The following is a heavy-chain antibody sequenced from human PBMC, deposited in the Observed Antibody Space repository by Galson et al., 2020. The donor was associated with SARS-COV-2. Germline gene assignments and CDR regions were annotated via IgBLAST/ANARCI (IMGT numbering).Heavy chain of an antibody. D-gene: IGHD6-19*01. CDR1: GFTFSSYA. V-gene: IGHV3-23*01. CDR2: ISGSGIST. Sequence: GESLKISCAASGFTFSSYAMSWVRQAPGKGLEWVSAISGSGISTSYADSVKGRFTISRDSSKNTLYLQMNSLRAGDTAVYFCAKAGSGQYYFDYWGQGTLVTVSS. J-gene: IGHJ4*02. CDR3: AKAGSGQYYFDY.